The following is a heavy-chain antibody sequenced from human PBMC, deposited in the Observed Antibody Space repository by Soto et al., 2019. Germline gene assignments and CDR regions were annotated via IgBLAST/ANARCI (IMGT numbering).Heavy chain of an antibody. Sequence: PGGSLRLSCAASGFTFSNYAMNWVRQAPGKGLEWVSAISARGGTTYYADPVKGRFTISRDNSKNTLYLQMNSLRADDTAIYYCAKVPLQPYYFDYWGQGTLVTVSS. CDR2: ISARGGTT. D-gene: IGHD2-21*01. CDR3: AKVPLQPYYFDY. CDR1: GFTFSNYA. V-gene: IGHV3-23*01. J-gene: IGHJ4*02.